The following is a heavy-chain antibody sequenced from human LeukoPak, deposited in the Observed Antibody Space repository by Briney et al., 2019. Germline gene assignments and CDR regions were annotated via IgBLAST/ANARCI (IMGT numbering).Heavy chain of an antibody. Sequence: PGGSLRLSCAASGFTFSSYAMSWVRQAPGKGLEWVSAISGSGGSTYYADSVKGRFTISRDNSKNTLYLQMNSLRAEDTAVYYCAKAPLGGLLWFGELLHWGQGPLVTASS. CDR1: GFTFSSYA. D-gene: IGHD3-10*01. CDR3: AKAPLGGLLWFGELLH. J-gene: IGHJ1*01. V-gene: IGHV3-23*01. CDR2: ISGSGGST.